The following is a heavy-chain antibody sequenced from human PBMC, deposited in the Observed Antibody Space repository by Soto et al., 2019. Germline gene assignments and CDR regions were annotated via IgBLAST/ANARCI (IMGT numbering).Heavy chain of an antibody. CDR3: AKDLAAAGTFYLRDYYYGMDV. Sequence: ESGGGLVKPGGSLRLSCAASGFTFSSYSMNWVRQAPGKGLEWVSSISSSSSYIYYADSVKGRFTISRDNAKNSLYLQMNSLRAEDTALYYCAKDLAAAGTFYLRDYYYGMDVWGQGTTVTVSS. V-gene: IGHV3-21*04. CDR1: GFTFSSYS. CDR2: ISSSSSYI. D-gene: IGHD6-13*01. J-gene: IGHJ6*02.